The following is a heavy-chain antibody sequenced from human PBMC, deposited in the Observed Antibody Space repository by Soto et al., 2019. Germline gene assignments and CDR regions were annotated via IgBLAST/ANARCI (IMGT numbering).Heavy chain of an antibody. CDR1: GFTVSSNY. CDR3: ARGGSGYDYYFDY. J-gene: IGHJ4*02. V-gene: IGHV3-66*01. CDR2: IYSGGST. Sequence: GGSLRLSCAASGFTVSSNYMSWVRQAPGKGLEWVSVIYSGGSTYYADSVKGRFTISRDNSKNTLYLQMNSLRAEDTAVYYCARGGSGYDYYFDYWGQGTLVTVSS. D-gene: IGHD5-12*01.